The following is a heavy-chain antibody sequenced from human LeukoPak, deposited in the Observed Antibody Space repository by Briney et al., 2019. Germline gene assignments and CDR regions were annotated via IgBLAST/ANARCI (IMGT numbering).Heavy chain of an antibody. Sequence: SEPLSLTCTVSGFYISSGFYWGWIRQPPGKGLEWMGEINHSGSTNYTPSRKSRVTISVDTSKNQFSLKLGSVTAADTAVYYCARGSPPDYCSSTSCYDDYWGQGTLVTVSS. CDR2: INHSGST. J-gene: IGHJ4*02. V-gene: IGHV4-38-2*02. CDR3: ARGSPPDYCSSTSCYDDY. CDR1: GFYISSGFY. D-gene: IGHD2-2*01.